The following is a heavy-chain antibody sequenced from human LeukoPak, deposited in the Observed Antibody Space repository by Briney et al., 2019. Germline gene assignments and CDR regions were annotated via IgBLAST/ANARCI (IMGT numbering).Heavy chain of an antibody. D-gene: IGHD6-13*01. J-gene: IGHJ4*02. CDR2: ISSSSSYT. CDR1: GFTFSDYY. CDR3: AGGSIAAADY. V-gene: IGHV3-11*06. Sequence: GGSLRLSCAASGFTFSDYYMSWIRQAPGKGLEWVSYISSSSSYTNYADSVKGRFTISRGNAKNSLYLQMNSLRAEATAVYYCAGGSIAAADYWGQGTLVTVSS.